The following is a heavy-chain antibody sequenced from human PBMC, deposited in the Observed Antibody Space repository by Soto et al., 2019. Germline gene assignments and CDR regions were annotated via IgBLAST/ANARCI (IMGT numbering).Heavy chain of an antibody. CDR2: ISGSGGST. V-gene: IGHV3-23*01. CDR3: AQVADPLYDFWSGYDN. CDR1: GFTFSSYA. Sequence: HPGGSLRLSCAASGFTFSSYAMSWVRQAPGKGLEWVSAISGSGGSTYYADSVKGRFTISRDNSKNTLYLQMNSLRAEDTAVYYCAQVADPLYDFWSGYDNWGQGTLVTVSS. J-gene: IGHJ4*02. D-gene: IGHD3-3*01.